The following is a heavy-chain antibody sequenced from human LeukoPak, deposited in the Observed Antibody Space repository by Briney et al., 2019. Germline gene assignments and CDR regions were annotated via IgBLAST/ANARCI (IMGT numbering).Heavy chain of an antibody. CDR1: GGTFSSYA. V-gene: IGHV1-8*02. J-gene: IGHJ6*03. CDR2: MNPNSGNT. Sequence: ASVKVSCKASGGTFSSYAISWVRQATGQGLEWMGWMNPNSGNTGYAQKFQGRVTMTRNTSISTAYMELSSLRSEDTAVYYCARENVVVVADYYMDVWGKGTTVTVSS. CDR3: ARENVVVVADYYMDV. D-gene: IGHD2-15*01.